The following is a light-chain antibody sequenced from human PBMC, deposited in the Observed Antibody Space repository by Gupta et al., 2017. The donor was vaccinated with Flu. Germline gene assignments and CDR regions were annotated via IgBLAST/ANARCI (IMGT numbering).Light chain of an antibody. V-gene: IGKV1-39*01. CDR2: RAS. CDR3: QQSYRPPRLT. J-gene: IGKJ3*01. Sequence: SSLSASVGDRVTINCRASQSSSNYLKWYQKKPGEATKLLVDRASRLQSGVPSRFSGSGSGTDFTRTISSLKAEDCASYFWQQSYRPPRLTFGPGTKVDIK. CDR1: QSSSNY.